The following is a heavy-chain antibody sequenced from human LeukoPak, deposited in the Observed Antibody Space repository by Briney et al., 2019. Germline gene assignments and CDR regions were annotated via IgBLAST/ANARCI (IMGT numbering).Heavy chain of an antibody. Sequence: QSGGSLRLSCAASGFTFRSYAMSWVRQAPGKGLEWVSAVSGSGDNTYYADSVKGRFIISRDNSKNTLHLQMNSLRAEDTAVYYCAAQWLVLGAFDIWGQGTMVTVSS. V-gene: IGHV3-23*01. CDR2: VSGSGDNT. CDR1: GFTFRSYA. J-gene: IGHJ3*02. D-gene: IGHD6-19*01. CDR3: AAQWLVLGAFDI.